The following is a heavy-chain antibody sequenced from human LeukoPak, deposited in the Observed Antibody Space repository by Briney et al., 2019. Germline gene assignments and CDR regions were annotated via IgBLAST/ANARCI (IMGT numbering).Heavy chain of an antibody. CDR2: IYHSGST. CDR1: GGSISSSNW. D-gene: IGHD5-24*01. CDR3: ARHFPNSFDGYNHFDY. V-gene: IGHV4-4*02. Sequence: SGTLSLTCAVSGGSISSSNWWSWVRQPPGKGLEWIGEIYHSGSTNYNPSLKSRVTISVDKSKNRFSLKLSSVTAADTAVYYCARHFPNSFDGYNHFDYWGQGTLVTVSS. J-gene: IGHJ4*02.